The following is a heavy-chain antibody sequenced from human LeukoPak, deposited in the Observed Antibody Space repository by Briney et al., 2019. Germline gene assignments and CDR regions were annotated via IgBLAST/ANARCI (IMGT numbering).Heavy chain of an antibody. CDR1: GFTFTSFW. D-gene: IGHD3-10*01. CDR3: ARDIPYGAFDI. CDR2: VNSDGSDT. Sequence: LTGGSLRLSCAASGFTFTSFWMHWVRQAPGKGLVWVSRVNSDGSDTYYADSVKGRFTISRDNAKYTVYLQMNSLRLEDMAVYYCARDIPYGAFDIWGQGTMVTVSS. J-gene: IGHJ3*02. V-gene: IGHV3-74*01.